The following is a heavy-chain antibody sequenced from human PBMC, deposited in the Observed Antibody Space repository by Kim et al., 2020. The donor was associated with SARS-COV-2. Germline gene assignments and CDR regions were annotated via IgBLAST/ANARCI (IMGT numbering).Heavy chain of an antibody. V-gene: IGHV3-64*01. D-gene: IGHD3-22*01. CDR1: GFTFSSYA. CDR3: ARGRTRTYYDISGYYPFDY. J-gene: IGHJ4*02. CDR2: ISSNGGST. Sequence: GGSLRLSCAASGFTFSSYAMHWVRQAPGQGLEYVSAISSNGGSTYYANSVKGRFTISRDNSKNTLYLQMGSLRAEDMSVYYCARGRTRTYYDISGYYPFDYWGQGTLVTVSS.